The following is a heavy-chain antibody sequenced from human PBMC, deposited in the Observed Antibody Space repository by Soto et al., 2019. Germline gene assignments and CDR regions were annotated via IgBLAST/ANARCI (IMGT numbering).Heavy chain of an antibody. Sequence: EVQLLESGGGLVQPGGSLRLSCAASGFTFSSYAMSWVRQAPGKGLEWVSAISGSGGSTYYADSVKGRFTISRDNSKNTLDLQMNSLRAEDTAVYYCAKGREAMNIVVVVAAMDYWGQGTLVTVSS. D-gene: IGHD2-15*01. CDR1: GFTFSSYA. CDR3: AKGREAMNIVVVVAAMDY. V-gene: IGHV3-23*01. CDR2: ISGSGGST. J-gene: IGHJ4*02.